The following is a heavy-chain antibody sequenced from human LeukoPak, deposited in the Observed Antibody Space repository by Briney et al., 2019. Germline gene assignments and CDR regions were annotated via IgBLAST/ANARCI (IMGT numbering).Heavy chain of an antibody. J-gene: IGHJ2*01. CDR1: GGSISSSSYY. CDR3: ARVGSGYPPLMPYWYFDL. CDR2: IYYSEST. Sequence: PSETLSLTCTVSGGSISSSSYYWGWIRQPPGKGLEWIGSIYYSESTYYNPSLKSRVTISVDTSKNQFSLKLSSVTAADTAVYYCARVGSGYPPLMPYWYFDLWGRGTLVTVSS. V-gene: IGHV4-39*07. D-gene: IGHD3-3*01.